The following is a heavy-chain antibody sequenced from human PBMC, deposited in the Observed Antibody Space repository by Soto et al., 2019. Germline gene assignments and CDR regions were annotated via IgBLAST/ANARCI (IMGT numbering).Heavy chain of an antibody. V-gene: IGHV1-2*04. CDR3: ARYDFWSGSFDY. D-gene: IGHD3-3*01. Sequence: GASVKVSCKASGYTLTAHYIHWVRQAPGQGPEWMGWINPNSGDTNYAQQFQGWVTMTRDTSISTAYMELSRLTSGDTAVYYCARYDFWSGSFDYWGQGTLVTVSS. J-gene: IGHJ4*02. CDR1: GYTLTAHY. CDR2: INPNSGDT.